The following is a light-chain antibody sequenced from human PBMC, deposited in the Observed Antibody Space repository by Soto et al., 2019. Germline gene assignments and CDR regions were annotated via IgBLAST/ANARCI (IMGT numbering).Light chain of an antibody. CDR1: QDISRW. V-gene: IGKV1-5*03. CDR2: RAT. CDR3: QQYNSYWT. Sequence: DIQMTQSPSTLSASVGDRVTITCRASQDISRWLAWYQQKPGKVPKLLISRATSLASAVPSRFSGGGSGTEFTLTISGLQPDDFATYYGQQYNSYWTFGQGTKVEVK. J-gene: IGKJ1*01.